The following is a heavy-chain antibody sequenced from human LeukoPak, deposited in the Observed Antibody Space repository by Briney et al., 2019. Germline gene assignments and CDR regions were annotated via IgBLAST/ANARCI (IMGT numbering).Heavy chain of an antibody. V-gene: IGHV3-13*01. CDR2: ITIAGDT. J-gene: IGHJ2*01. D-gene: IGHD4-17*01. Sequence: GGSLRLSCAASGFTFSRYDMHWVRQAAGKGPEWVSAITIAGDTYYPGSVKGRFTISRENAKNSLYLQMNSLRAGDTAVYYCARTTVTTRPYWYFDLWGRGTLVTVSS. CDR1: GFTFSRYD. CDR3: ARTTVTTRPYWYFDL.